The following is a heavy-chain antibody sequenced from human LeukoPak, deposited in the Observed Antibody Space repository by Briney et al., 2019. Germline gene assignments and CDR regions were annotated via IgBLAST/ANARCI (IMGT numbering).Heavy chain of an antibody. CDR2: ISGSGGST. J-gene: IGHJ4*02. CDR3: AKYGSGSLFGIFDY. V-gene: IGHV3-23*01. Sequence: GGSLRLSCAASGFTFSSYAMRWVRQAPGRGLGWVSAISGSGGSTYYADSVKGRFTISRDNSKNTLYLQMNSLRAEDTAVYYCAKYGSGSLFGIFDYWGQGTLVTVSS. D-gene: IGHD3-10*01. CDR1: GFTFSSYA.